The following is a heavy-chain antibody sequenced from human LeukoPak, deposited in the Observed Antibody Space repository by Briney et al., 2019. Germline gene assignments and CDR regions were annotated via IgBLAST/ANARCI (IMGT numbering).Heavy chain of an antibody. J-gene: IGHJ5*02. Sequence: ASVKVSCKASGYTFTGYYMHWVRQAPGQGLEWMGWINPNSGGTNYAQKFQGRVTMTRDTSISTAYMELSRLRSDDTAVYYCARDINSRGWYGYNWFAPWGQGTLVTVSS. D-gene: IGHD6-19*01. V-gene: IGHV1-2*02. CDR2: INPNSGGT. CDR3: ARDINSRGWYGYNWFAP. CDR1: GYTFTGYY.